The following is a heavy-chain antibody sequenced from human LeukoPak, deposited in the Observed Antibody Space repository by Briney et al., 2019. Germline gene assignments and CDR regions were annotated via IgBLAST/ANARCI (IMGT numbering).Heavy chain of an antibody. CDR2: IKTDGSIT. D-gene: IGHD5-18*01. CDR3: ARNSPERGYSYGPLDNYFDY. J-gene: IGHJ4*02. V-gene: IGHV3-74*01. CDR1: GFSFSVYW. Sequence: GGSLRLSCAASGFSFSVYWMHWVRQAPGKGPVWVSRIKTDGSITDYADFVKGRFTISRDNAKNSLYLQMNSLRAEDTAVYYCARNSPERGYSYGPLDNYFDYWGQGTLVTVSS.